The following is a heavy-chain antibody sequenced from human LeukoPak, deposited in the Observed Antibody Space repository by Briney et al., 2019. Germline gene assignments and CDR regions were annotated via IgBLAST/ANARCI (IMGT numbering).Heavy chain of an antibody. D-gene: IGHD2-15*01. CDR1: GFPLSSARMG. CDR2: IFSNDEK. CDR3: ARSYCSGGSCYSYYYYYMDV. V-gene: IGHV2-26*01. J-gene: IGHJ6*03. Sequence: SGPTLVNPTETLTLTCTVSGFPLSSARMGVSWIRQPPGKALEWLAHIFSNDEKSYSTSLKSRLTISKDTSKSQVVLTMTNMDPVDTATYYCARSYCSGGSCYSYYYYYMDVWGKGTTVTVSS.